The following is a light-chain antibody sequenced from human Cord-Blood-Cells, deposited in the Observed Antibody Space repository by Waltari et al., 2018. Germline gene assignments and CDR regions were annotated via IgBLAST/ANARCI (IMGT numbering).Light chain of an antibody. V-gene: IGKV1D-8*01. J-gene: IGKJ2*03. CDR2: AAS. Sequence: VIWVTQSPSLLSASTGERVTISCRMGQGISSYLAWYQQKSGKAAEFMIYAASTLQRGVPSRFSGSGSGTDFTLTISCLQYEDFATYYCQQYDSFPYSLGPGTKLQI. CDR1: QGISSY. CDR3: QQYDSFPYS.